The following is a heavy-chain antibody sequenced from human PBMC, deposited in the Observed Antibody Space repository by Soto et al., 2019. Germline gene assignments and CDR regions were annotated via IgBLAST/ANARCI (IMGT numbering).Heavy chain of an antibody. Sequence: GGSLRLSCAASGFTFSTYSMNWVRQAPGMGLEWVSSISGSSSYIYYADSVKGRFTISRDNAKKSLYLQMNSLRAEDTAVYYCARDPEYSSSRNWFDPWGQGTLVTVSS. CDR2: ISGSSSYI. CDR3: ARDPEYSSSRNWFDP. CDR1: GFTFSTYS. D-gene: IGHD6-13*01. J-gene: IGHJ5*02. V-gene: IGHV3-21*01.